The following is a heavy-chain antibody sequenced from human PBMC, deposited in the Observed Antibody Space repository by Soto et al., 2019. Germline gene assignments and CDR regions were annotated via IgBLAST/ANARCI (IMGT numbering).Heavy chain of an antibody. CDR1: GLPLIKKRMG. J-gene: IGHJ4*02. CDR2: IYWDDDK. CDR3: AQDYYGSGSTGY. V-gene: IGHV2-5*02. D-gene: IGHD3-10*01. Sequence: AGLPLIKKRMGVGWVRQPPGKALEWLALIYWDDDKRYSPSLKSRLTITKDTSKNQVVLTMTNMDPVDTATYYCAQDYYGSGSTGYWGQGTLVTVSS.